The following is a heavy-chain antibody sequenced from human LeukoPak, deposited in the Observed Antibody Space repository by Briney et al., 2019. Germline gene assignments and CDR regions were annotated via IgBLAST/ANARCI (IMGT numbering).Heavy chain of an antibody. J-gene: IGHJ6*01. CDR3: ARGTVPAAISPYYYYGMDV. CDR2: IYSGGST. Sequence: GGSLRLSCAASGFTVSSNYMSWVRQAPGKGLEWVSVIYSGGSTYYADSVKGRFTISRGNSKNTLYLQMNSLRAEDTAVYYCARGTVPAAISPYYYYGMDVWGQGTTVTVSS. CDR1: GFTVSSNY. D-gene: IGHD2-2*02. V-gene: IGHV3-66*01.